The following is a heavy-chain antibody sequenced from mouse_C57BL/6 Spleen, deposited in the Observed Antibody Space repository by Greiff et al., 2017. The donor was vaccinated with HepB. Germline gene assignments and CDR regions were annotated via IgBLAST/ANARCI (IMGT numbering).Heavy chain of an antibody. Sequence: VQLQQSGAELARPGASVKMSCKASGYTFTSYTMHWVKQRPGQGLEWIGYINPSRGYTKYNQKVKDKATLTADKSSSTAYMQLSSLTSEDSAVYYCAPYDGYSPYYFDYWGQGTTLTVSS. CDR3: APYDGYSPYYFDY. CDR1: GYTFTSYT. J-gene: IGHJ2*01. CDR2: INPSRGYT. V-gene: IGHV1-4*01. D-gene: IGHD2-3*01.